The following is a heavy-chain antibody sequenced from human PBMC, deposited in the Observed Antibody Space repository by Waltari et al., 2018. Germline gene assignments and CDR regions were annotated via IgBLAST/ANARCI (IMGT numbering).Heavy chain of an antibody. CDR1: SGSVRASH. J-gene: IGHJ5*02. D-gene: IGHD3-16*01. CDR2: VYYSGTT. Sequence: QVQLQESGPGLVKPSETLSLTCTVSSGSVRASHWSWLRQSPGKGREWIGCVYYSGTTTYNPSLKSRVIISVDTSKNQLSLKLTSVTAADTAVYYCARDRGEIWDDVFGPAGFDPWGQGTLVTVSS. CDR3: ARDRGEIWDDVFGPAGFDP. V-gene: IGHV4-59*02.